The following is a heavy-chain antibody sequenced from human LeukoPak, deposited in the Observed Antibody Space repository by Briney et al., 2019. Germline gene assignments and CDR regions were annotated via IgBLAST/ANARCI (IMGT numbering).Heavy chain of an antibody. CDR3: TRDAALVPGKNF. V-gene: IGHV3-11*04. CDR2: ISYSGSTL. CDR1: GFTFSDYY. J-gene: IGHJ4*02. Sequence: GGSLRLSCAASGFTFSDYYMSWIRQAQGKGLEWVSYISYSGSTLYYADSVKGRFTTSRDNAKNSVYLQMNSLRAEDTAFYYCTRDAALVPGKNFWGQGTLVTVSS. D-gene: IGHD6-19*01.